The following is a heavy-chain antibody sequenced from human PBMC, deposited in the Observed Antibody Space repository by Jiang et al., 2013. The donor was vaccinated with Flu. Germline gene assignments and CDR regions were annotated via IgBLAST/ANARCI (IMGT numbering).Heavy chain of an antibody. D-gene: IGHD4/OR15-4a*01. CDR1: RGSINNYY. CDR3: ARHQGGTDYGPSTFDY. CDR2: IYYNGAT. V-gene: IGHV4-59*08. J-gene: IGHJ4*02. Sequence: GSGLVKPSETLSLTCSASRGSINNYYWSWIRQPPGKGLEWIAYIYYNGATNYNPSLKSRVTISVDTSKNQFSLKMNSVTAADTAIYYCARHQGGTDYGPSTFDYWGQGTLVTVSS.